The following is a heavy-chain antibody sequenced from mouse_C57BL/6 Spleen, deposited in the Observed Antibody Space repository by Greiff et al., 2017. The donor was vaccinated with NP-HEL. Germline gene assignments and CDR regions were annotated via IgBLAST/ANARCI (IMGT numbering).Heavy chain of an antibody. CDR2: IYPGNSDT. D-gene: IGHD2-4*01. CDR3: TKRQGLRQEYYFDY. Sequence: EVQLQQSGTVLARPGASVKMSCKTSGYTFTSYWMHWVKQRPGQGLEWIGAIYPGNSDTSYNQKFKGKAKLTAVTSASTAYMELSSLTNEDSAVYYCTKRQGLRQEYYFDYWGQGTTLTVSS. V-gene: IGHV1-5*01. J-gene: IGHJ2*01. CDR1: GYTFTSYW.